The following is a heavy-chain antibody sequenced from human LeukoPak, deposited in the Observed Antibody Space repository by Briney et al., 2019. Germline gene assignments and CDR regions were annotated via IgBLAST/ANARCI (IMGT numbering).Heavy chain of an antibody. J-gene: IGHJ5*02. CDR3: ARDMRDYGDYGRDWFDP. CDR2: ISSSSSTI. V-gene: IGHV3-48*02. Sequence: PGGSLRLSCAASGFTFSSYSMNWVRQAPGKGLEWVSYISSSSSTIYYADSVKGRFTISRDNAKNSLYLQMNSLRDEDTAVYSCARDMRDYGDYGRDWFDPWGQGTLVTVSS. CDR1: GFTFSSYS. D-gene: IGHD4-17*01.